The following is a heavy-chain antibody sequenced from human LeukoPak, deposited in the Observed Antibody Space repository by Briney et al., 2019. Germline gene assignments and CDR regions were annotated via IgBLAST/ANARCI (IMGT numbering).Heavy chain of an antibody. D-gene: IGHD3-22*01. Sequence: GGSLRLSCAASGFTFSSYSMNWVRQAPGKGLEWVSSISSSSSYIYYADSVKGRFTISRDNAKNSLYLQMNSLRAEDTALYYCAKDKYYDSSGYFDYWGQGTLVTVSS. CDR1: GFTFSSYS. V-gene: IGHV3-21*04. CDR3: AKDKYYDSSGYFDY. J-gene: IGHJ4*02. CDR2: ISSSSSYI.